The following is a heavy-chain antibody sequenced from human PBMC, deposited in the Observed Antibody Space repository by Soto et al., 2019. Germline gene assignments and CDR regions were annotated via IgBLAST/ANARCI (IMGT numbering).Heavy chain of an antibody. V-gene: IGHV3-33*01. CDR2: IYYDGSNK. J-gene: IGHJ4*02. CDR3: ARAQYSSSWYPFDY. CDR1: GFTFSSYG. Sequence: QVQLVESGGGVVQPGRSLRLSCAASGFTFSSYGTHWVRQAPGKGLEWVAVIYYDGSNKYYADSVKGRFTISRDNSKNTLYLQMNSLRAEDTALYYCARAQYSSSWYPFDYWGQGTLVTVSS. D-gene: IGHD6-13*01.